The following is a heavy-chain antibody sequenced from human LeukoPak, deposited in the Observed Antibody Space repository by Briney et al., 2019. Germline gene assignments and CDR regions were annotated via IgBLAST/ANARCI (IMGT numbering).Heavy chain of an antibody. CDR3: ARGIAAAGAFDY. CDR2: IIPILGIA. V-gene: IGHV1-69*04. CDR1: GGTFSSYA. D-gene: IGHD6-13*01. Sequence: SVKVSCMPSGGTFSSYAISWVRQAPGQGLEWMGRIIPILGIANYAQKFQGRVTITADKSTCTAYMELSSLRSEDTAVYYCARGIAAAGAFDYWGQVTLVIVSS. J-gene: IGHJ4*02.